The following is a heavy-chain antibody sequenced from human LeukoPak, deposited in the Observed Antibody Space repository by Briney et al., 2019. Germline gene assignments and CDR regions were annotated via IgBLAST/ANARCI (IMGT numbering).Heavy chain of an antibody. CDR1: GYTFTGYY. D-gene: IGHD3-3*01. CDR3: ARVYYDFWSGYDYYFDY. Sequence: ASVKVSCKASGYTFTGYYMHWVRQAPGQGLEWMGWINPNSGGTNYAQKLQGRVTMTTDTSTSTAYMELRSLRSDDTAVYYCARVYYDFWSGYDYYFDYWGQGTLVTVSS. CDR2: INPNSGGT. V-gene: IGHV1-2*02. J-gene: IGHJ4*02.